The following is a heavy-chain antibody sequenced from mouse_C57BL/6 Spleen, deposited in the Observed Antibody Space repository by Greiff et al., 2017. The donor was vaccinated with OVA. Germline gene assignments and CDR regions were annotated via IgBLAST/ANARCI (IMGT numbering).Heavy chain of an antibody. V-gene: IGHV1-72*01. CDR3: AREGIYYGYDRGDY. J-gene: IGHJ2*01. CDR2: IDPNSGGT. CDR1: GYTFTSYW. D-gene: IGHD2-2*01. Sequence: QVQLQQPGAELVKPGASVKLSCKASGYTFTSYWMHWVKQRPGRGLEWIGRIDPNSGGTKYNEKFKSKATLTVDKPSSTAYMQLSSLTSEDSAVYYWAREGIYYGYDRGDYWGQGTTLTVSS.